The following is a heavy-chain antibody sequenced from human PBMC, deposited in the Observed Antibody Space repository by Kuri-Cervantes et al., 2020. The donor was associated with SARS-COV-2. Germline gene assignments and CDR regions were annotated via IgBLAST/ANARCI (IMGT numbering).Heavy chain of an antibody. J-gene: IGHJ4*02. CDR1: GFTFSSYA. CDR3: AREIWYSSSLHYFDY. D-gene: IGHD6-13*01. Sequence: GGSLRLSCAASGFTFSSYAMSWVRQAPGKGLEWVSAISGSGGSTYYADSVKGRFTISRDNAKNSLYLQMNSLRAEDTAVYYCAREIWYSSSLHYFDYWGQGTLVTVSS. V-gene: IGHV3-23*01. CDR2: ISGSGGST.